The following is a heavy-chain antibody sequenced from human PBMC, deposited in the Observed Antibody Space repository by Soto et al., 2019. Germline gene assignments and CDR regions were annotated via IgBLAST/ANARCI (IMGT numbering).Heavy chain of an antibody. CDR2: ISGSGGST. D-gene: IGHD2-15*01. V-gene: IGHV3-23*01. J-gene: IGHJ6*02. Sequence: GGSLRLSCAASGFTFSSYAMSWVRQAPGKGLEWVSAISGSGGSTYYADSVKGRFTISRDNSKNTLYLQMNSLRAEDTAVYYCAKFEDTVVVRYYGMDVWGQGTTVTVSS. CDR3: AKFEDTVVVRYYGMDV. CDR1: GFTFSSYA.